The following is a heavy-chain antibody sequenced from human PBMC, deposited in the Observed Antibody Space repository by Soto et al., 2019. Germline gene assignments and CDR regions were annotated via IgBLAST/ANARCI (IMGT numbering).Heavy chain of an antibody. CDR2: ISYDGTNK. V-gene: IGHV3-30*03. J-gene: IGHJ4*02. CDR3: GAGQYFSDY. CDR1: GFTFTNYG. Sequence: QVQLVESGGGEVQPGKSLRLSCAASGFTFTNYGMHWVRQAPGKGLECVALISYDGTNKFYADSVKGRFTVSRDNSKNTLYLQMNSLRPEDTAVYYCGAGQYFSDYWGQGTLFSVSS. D-gene: IGHD6-13*01.